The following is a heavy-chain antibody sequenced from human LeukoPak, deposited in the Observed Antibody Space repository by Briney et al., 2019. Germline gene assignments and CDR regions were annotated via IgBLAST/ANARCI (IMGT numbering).Heavy chain of an antibody. J-gene: IGHJ4*02. V-gene: IGHV3-9*01. CDR3: AKDIIPQIGGYSYGWDY. Sequence: GGSLRLSCAASGFTFDDYAMHWVRQAPGKGLEWVSGISWNSGSIGYADSVKGRFTISGDNAKNSLYLQMNSLRAEDTALYYCAKDIIPQIGGYSYGWDYWGQGTLVTVSS. CDR1: GFTFDDYA. D-gene: IGHD5-18*01. CDR2: ISWNSGSI.